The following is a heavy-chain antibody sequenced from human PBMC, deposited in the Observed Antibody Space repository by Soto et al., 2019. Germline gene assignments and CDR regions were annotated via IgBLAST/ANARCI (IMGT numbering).Heavy chain of an antibody. CDR2: ISGSGGST. CDR1: GFTFSSYA. V-gene: IGHV3-23*01. J-gene: IGHJ4*01. CDR3: VTAQRSVLITTNSDD. D-gene: IGHD3-22*01. Sequence: GGSLRLSCAASGFTFSSYAMSWVRQAPGKGLEWVSAISGSGGSTYYADSVKGRFTISRDNSKNTLYLQMNSVRAEDTAVYYCVTAQRSVLITTNSDDWVHGTLATVSS.